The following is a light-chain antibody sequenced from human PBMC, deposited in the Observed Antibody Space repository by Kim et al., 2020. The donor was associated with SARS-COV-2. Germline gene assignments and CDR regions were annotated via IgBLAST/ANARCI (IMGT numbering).Light chain of an antibody. J-gene: IGLJ1*01. V-gene: IGLV3-1*01. CDR3: QAWDSSTYV. CDR2: QDN. Sequence: PGQTASITCSGDKLGDKYACWYQQKPGQSPVLVIYQDNKRPSGIRERFSGSNSGNTATLTISGTHAMDEADYYCQAWDSSTYVFGTGTKVTVL. CDR1: KLGDKY.